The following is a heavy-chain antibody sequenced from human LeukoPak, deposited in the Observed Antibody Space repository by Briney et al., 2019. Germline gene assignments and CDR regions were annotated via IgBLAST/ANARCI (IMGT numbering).Heavy chain of an antibody. V-gene: IGHV4-34*01. CDR1: GGSFSGYY. CDR2: INHSGST. Sequence: SETLSLTCAVYGGSFSGYYWSWIRQPPGKGLEWIGEINHSGSTNYNPSLKSRVTISVDTSKNQFSLKLSSVTAADTAVYYCARFRRKLVRGAYQFDPWGQGTLVTVSS. CDR3: ARFRRKLVRGAYQFDP. D-gene: IGHD3-10*01. J-gene: IGHJ5*02.